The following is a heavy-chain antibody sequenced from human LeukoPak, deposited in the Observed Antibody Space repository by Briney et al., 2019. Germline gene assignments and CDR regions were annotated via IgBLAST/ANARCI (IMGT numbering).Heavy chain of an antibody. J-gene: IGHJ6*02. CDR3: AREFLIDDYYYYGMDV. D-gene: IGHD2-21*01. CDR2: INPNSGGT. Sequence: ASVKVSCKASGYTFTGYYMHWVRQAPGQGLEWMGWINPNSGGTNYAQKFQGWVTMTRDTSISTAYMELSRLRSDDTAVYYCAREFLIDDYYYYGMDVWGQGTTVTVSS. CDR1: GYTFTGYY. V-gene: IGHV1-2*04.